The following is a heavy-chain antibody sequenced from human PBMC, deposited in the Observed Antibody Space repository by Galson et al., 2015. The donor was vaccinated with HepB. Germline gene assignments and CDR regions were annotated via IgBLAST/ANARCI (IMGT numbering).Heavy chain of an antibody. Sequence: SLTLSCAASGFTFSYKAMHWVRQAPGKGLEWVAVISYDGRIEYYAHYMKGRFTISRDNSTTTLYLQMNSLRLEDTAVYYCARDRGGGYDNGCGYYHFDYWGQGTLVTVSS. V-gene: IGHV3-30*04. CDR3: ARDRGGGYDNGCGYYHFDY. CDR2: ISYDGRIE. CDR1: GFTFSYKA. J-gene: IGHJ4*02. D-gene: IGHD3-3*01.